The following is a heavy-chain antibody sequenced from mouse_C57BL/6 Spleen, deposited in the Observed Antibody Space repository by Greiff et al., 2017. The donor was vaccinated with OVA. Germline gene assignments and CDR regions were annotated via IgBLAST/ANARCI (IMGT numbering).Heavy chain of an antibody. CDR3: ARRDSNYLDY. V-gene: IGHV5-6*01. D-gene: IGHD2-5*01. CDR1: GFTFSSYG. J-gene: IGHJ2*01. Sequence: EVQGVESGGDLVKPGGSLKLSCAASGFTFSSYGLSWVRQTPDKRLEWVATISSGGSYTYYPASVKGRFTISRDNAKNTLYLQMSSLKSEDTAMYYCARRDSNYLDYWGQGTTLTVSS. CDR2: ISSGGSYT.